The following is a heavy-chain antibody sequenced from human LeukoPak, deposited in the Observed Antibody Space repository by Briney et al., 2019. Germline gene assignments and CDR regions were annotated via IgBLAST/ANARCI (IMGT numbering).Heavy chain of an antibody. V-gene: IGHV3-66*01. Sequence: GGSLRLSCAASGFTVSSKYMSWVRQTPERGLEWVSVVYSGGSTYYADSVKGRFTISRDNSKNTLYLQMNSLRAEDTAVYYCARGVRYCSSTSCPSLDYWGQGTLVTVSS. J-gene: IGHJ4*02. CDR3: ARGVRYCSSTSCPSLDY. CDR1: GFTVSSKY. D-gene: IGHD2-2*01. CDR2: VYSGGST.